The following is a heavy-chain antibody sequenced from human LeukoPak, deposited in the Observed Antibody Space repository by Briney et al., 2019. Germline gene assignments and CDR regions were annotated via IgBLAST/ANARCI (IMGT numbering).Heavy chain of an antibody. D-gene: IGHD3-10*01. CDR3: AKDVESGRSADY. V-gene: IGHV3-11*05. Sequence: GGSLRLSCAASGFTFSDYYMSWIRQAPGKGLEWVSYISSSSSYINYADSVKGRFTISRDNAKNSLYLQMNSLRAEDTAVYYCAKDVESGRSADYWGQGTLVTVSS. CDR1: GFTFSDYY. CDR2: ISSSSSYI. J-gene: IGHJ4*02.